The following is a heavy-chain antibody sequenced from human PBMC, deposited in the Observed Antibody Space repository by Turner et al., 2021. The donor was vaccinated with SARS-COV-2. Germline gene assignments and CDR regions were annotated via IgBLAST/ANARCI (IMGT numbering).Heavy chain of an antibody. Sequence: EVQLLESGGALVQPGGSLRPSCLVSELRFSTDAMNWVRQTPEKGLELISVISGSGSNTYYADSVKGRFTISRDNSKNTLFLEMNNLKAEDTALYYCARSGSGSYCFDYWGQGTLVTVSS. CDR3: ARSGSGSYCFDY. V-gene: IGHV3-23*01. J-gene: IGHJ4*02. D-gene: IGHD1-26*01. CDR1: ELRFSTDA. CDR2: ISGSGSNT.